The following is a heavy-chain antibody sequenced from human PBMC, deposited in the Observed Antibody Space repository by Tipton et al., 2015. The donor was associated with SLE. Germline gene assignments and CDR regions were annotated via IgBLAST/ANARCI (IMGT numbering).Heavy chain of an antibody. V-gene: IGHV4-59*01. D-gene: IGHD3-10*01. CDR2: IYYSGST. CDR1: GGSISSYY. CDR3: ARGYYGSGSGRYFDL. J-gene: IGHJ2*01. Sequence: LRLSCTVSGGSISSYYWSWIRQPPGKGLEWIGYIYYSGSTNYNPSLKSRATISVDTSKNQFSLKLSSVTAADTAVYYCARGYYGSGSGRYFDLWGRGTLVTVSS.